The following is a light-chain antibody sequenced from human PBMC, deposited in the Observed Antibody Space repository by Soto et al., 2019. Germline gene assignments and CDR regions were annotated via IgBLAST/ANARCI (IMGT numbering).Light chain of an antibody. J-gene: IGKJ1*01. CDR1: QSVSGD. V-gene: IGKV3-15*01. Sequence: EVLMTQSPATLSVSPGGRATLSCRASQSVSGDLAWYQQKPGHTPRLLIYAISARATGIPATFSGSGSGTEFTLTIRSLQSEHSGVYYCQQYNQWPWTFGQGTKVDI. CDR2: AIS. CDR3: QQYNQWPWT.